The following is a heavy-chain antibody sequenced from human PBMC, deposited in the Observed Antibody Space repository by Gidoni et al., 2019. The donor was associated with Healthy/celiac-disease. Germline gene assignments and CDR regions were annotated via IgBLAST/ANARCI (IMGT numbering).Heavy chain of an antibody. Sequence: QVQLQESGPGLVKPAQTLSLTSPVAGGPISSGSSYWSWVRQPAGKGLEWIGRNCPGWGSNINPSRKSRVAISVDTSKTQFCQKLSTVTAADTAVYYCAREGYCSGGSCYNWFDPWGQGTLVTVSS. CDR3: AREGYCSGGSCYNWFDP. CDR1: GGPISSGSSY. J-gene: IGHJ5*02. V-gene: IGHV4-61*02. CDR2: NCPGWGS. D-gene: IGHD2-15*01.